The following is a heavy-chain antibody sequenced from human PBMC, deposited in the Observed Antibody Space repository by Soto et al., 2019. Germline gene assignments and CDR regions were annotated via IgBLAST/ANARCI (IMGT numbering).Heavy chain of an antibody. V-gene: IGHV5-51*01. CDR3: ARSVVVPAAMAHFYYYYGMDV. Sequence: PGESLKISCKGSGYSFTSYWIGWVRQMPGKGLEWMGIIYPGDSDTRYSPSFQGQVTISADKSISTAYLQWSSLKASDTAMYYCARSVVVPAAMAHFYYYYGMDVWGQGTTVTV. D-gene: IGHD2-2*01. CDR1: GYSFTSYW. CDR2: IYPGDSDT. J-gene: IGHJ6*02.